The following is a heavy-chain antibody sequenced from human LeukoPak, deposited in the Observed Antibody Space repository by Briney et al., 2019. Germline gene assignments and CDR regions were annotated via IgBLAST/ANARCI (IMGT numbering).Heavy chain of an antibody. CDR2: IYYSGST. V-gene: IGHV4-39*01. Sequence: SETLSLTCTVSGGSISSSSYYWGWIRQPPGKGLEWIGSIYYSGSTYYNPSLKSRVTISVDTSKNQFSLKLSSVTAADTAVYYCARHFCSSTSCWYFDLWGRGTLVTVSS. D-gene: IGHD2-2*01. CDR3: ARHFCSSTSCWYFDL. CDR1: GGSISSSSYY. J-gene: IGHJ2*01.